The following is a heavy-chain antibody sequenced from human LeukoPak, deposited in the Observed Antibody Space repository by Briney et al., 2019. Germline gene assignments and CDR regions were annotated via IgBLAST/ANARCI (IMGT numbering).Heavy chain of an antibody. J-gene: IGHJ4*02. D-gene: IGHD2-21*02. V-gene: IGHV3-11*03. CDR3: AELVTLNF. CDR2: ISGSGGYT. CDR1: GFTFGDFY. Sequence: GGSLRLSCAASGFTFGDFYMSWIRQAPGKGLEWISYISGSGGYTNYADSVKGRFTISRDNSKNTLYLQMNSLRVEDTAVYYCAELVTLNFWGQGTLVTVSS.